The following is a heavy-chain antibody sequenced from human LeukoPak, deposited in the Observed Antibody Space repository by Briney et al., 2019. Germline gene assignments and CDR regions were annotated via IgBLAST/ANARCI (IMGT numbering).Heavy chain of an antibody. CDR1: GFTFSNYG. D-gene: IGHD2-15*01. CDR3: AKRYCKSATCRSDMDA. V-gene: IGHV3-30*02. CDR2: IQSDGSNT. J-gene: IGHJ6*02. Sequence: PGGSLRLPCAASGFTFSNYGMHWVGQAPGRGLEWVGLIQSDGSNTYSADSVKGRFTISRDNPRNTLHLQMNRLRPEDTAVYYCAKRYCKSATCRSDMDAWGQGTTVTVSS.